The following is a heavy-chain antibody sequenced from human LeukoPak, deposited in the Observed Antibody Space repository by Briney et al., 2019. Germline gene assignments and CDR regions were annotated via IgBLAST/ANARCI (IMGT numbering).Heavy chain of an antibody. V-gene: IGHV3-53*01. Sequence: PGGSLRLSCEVSGCSVSTSRMSWVRQAPGKGLEWVSVIYDGGTTQYADSVKGRFTISRDNSKNTLYFQMNSLRAEDTAVYYCARGGAVSESASAPDYWGQGTLVTVSS. CDR1: GCSVSTSR. CDR2: IYDGGTT. CDR3: ARGGAVSESASAPDY. J-gene: IGHJ4*02. D-gene: IGHD6-19*01.